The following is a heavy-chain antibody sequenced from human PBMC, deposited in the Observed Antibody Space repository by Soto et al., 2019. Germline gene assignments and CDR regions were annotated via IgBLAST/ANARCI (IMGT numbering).Heavy chain of an antibody. CDR2: IYYSGST. Sequence: PSETLSLTCTVSGGSFSSSSYYWGWIRQPPGKGLEWIGSIYYSGSTYYNPSLKSRVTMSVDPSKNQFSLKLISVTAADTAVYYCARHWITMVRGVCHFDYWGQGTLVTVS. CDR1: GGSFSSSSYY. V-gene: IGHV4-39*01. J-gene: IGHJ4*02. CDR3: ARHWITMVRGVCHFDY. D-gene: IGHD3-10*01.